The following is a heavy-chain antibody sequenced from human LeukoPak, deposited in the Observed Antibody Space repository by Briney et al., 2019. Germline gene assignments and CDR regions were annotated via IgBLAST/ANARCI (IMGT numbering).Heavy chain of an antibody. CDR2: INHSGST. J-gene: IGHJ4*02. CDR1: GGSFGGYY. V-gene: IGHV4-34*01. CDR3: ARLRSMVRARTFDY. D-gene: IGHD3-10*01. Sequence: SETLSLTCAVYGGSFGGYYWSWIRQPPGKGLEWIGEINHSGSTNYNPSLKSRVTISVDTFKNQFSLKLSSVTAADTAVYYCARLRSMVRARTFDYWGQGTLVTVSS.